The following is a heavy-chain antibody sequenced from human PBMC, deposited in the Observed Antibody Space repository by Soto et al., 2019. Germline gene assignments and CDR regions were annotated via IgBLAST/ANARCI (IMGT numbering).Heavy chain of an antibody. CDR1: GGSISSSSYY. CDR3: RVWDGDASFYYYYGMDG. D-gene: IGHD4-17*01. V-gene: IGHV4-39*01. CDR2: IYYSGST. Sequence: QLQLQESGPGLVKPSETLSLTCTVSGGSISSSSYYWGWIRQPPGKGLEWIGSIYYSGSTYYNPALKKRVTISGDTSKNQFSLKLSSVTAADTAGYYRRVWDGDASFYYYYGMDGWGQGTTVTVSS. J-gene: IGHJ6*02.